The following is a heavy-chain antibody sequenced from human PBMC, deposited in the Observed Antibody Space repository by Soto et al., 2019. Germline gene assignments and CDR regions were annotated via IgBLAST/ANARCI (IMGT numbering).Heavy chain of an antibody. J-gene: IGHJ5*02. CDR3: ARANGAAAINWFDP. CDR2: TYYRSKWYN. Sequence: PSQTLSLTCATSGDSVSSNSAAWNWIRQSPSRGLEWLGRTYYRSKWYNDYAVSVKSRITINPDTSKNRFSLQLNSVTPEDTAVYYCARANGAAAINWFDPWGQGTLVTVSS. V-gene: IGHV6-1*01. D-gene: IGHD6-13*01. CDR1: GDSVSSNSAA.